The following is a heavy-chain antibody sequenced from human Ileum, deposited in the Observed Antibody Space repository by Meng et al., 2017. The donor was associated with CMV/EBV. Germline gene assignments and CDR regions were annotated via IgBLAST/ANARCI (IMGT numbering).Heavy chain of an antibody. Sequence: ASVKVSCKASGYTFTSYYMHWVRQAPGQGLEWMGIINPSGGSTRYAQEFQGRVTMTRNTSTSTVYMELSSLRSEDTAVYYCSRDRIVVVTHANYGMDVWGQGTTVTVSS. CDR2: INPSGGST. CDR3: SRDRIVVVTHANYGMDV. J-gene: IGHJ6*02. V-gene: IGHV1-46*01. CDR1: GYTFTSYY. D-gene: IGHD3-22*01.